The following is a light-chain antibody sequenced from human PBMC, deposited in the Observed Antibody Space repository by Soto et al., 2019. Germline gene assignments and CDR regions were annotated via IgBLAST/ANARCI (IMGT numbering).Light chain of an antibody. CDR1: QSLAYSDGNTY. CDR2: KVS. CDR3: MQGPHWPPYT. J-gene: IGKJ2*01. Sequence: DVVMTQSPLSLPVTLGQPASISCRSSQSLAYSDGNTYLNWFQQRPGQSPRRLIYKVSNRDSGVPDRFSGSGSATDFTLKISRVEAEDVGVYYCMQGPHWPPYTFGQGTKLEIK. V-gene: IGKV2-30*01.